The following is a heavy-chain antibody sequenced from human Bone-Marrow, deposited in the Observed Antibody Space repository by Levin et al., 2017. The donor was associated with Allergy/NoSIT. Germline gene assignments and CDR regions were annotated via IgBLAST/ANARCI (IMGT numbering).Heavy chain of an antibody. CDR1: GLTFSNAK. Sequence: KSGGSLRLSCVASGLTFSNAKMNWVRRAPGKGLEWLGRIRSNADGGTTDYAASVKGRFTISRDDSKSTVYLQMNSLKAEDSGVYYCSTDRDWGQGTPVSVSS. V-gene: IGHV3-15*01. CDR3: STDRD. J-gene: IGHJ4*02. CDR2: IRSNADGGTT.